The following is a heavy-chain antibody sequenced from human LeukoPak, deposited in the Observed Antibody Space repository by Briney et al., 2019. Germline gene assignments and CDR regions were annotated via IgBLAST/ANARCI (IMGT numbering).Heavy chain of an antibody. CDR1: DDTLASYG. Sequence: ASVKVSCKSSDDTLASYGISWVRQAPGQGLEWMGWISPFNGKTNYAQKLQGRVTMTTDTSTSTAYMELRSLRSDDTAVYYCARNKGSSLHAFDIWGQGTMVTVSS. CDR3: ARNKGSSLHAFDI. D-gene: IGHD6-13*01. V-gene: IGHV1-18*01. CDR2: ISPFNGKT. J-gene: IGHJ3*02.